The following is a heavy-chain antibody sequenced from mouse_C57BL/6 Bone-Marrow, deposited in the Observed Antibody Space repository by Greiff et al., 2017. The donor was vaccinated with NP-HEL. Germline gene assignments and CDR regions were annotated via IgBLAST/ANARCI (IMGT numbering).Heavy chain of an antibody. CDR1: GYTFTDYN. D-gene: IGHD1-1*01. CDR3: ARDYGSSLWYFDV. V-gene: IGHV1-18*01. Sequence: EVQLQQSGPELVKPGASVKIPCKASGYTFTDYNMDWVKQSHGKSLEWIGDFNPNNGGTIYNQKFKGKATLTVDKSSSTAYMELRSLTSEDTAVYYCARDYGSSLWYFDVWGTGTTVTVSS. CDR2: FNPNNGGT. J-gene: IGHJ1*03.